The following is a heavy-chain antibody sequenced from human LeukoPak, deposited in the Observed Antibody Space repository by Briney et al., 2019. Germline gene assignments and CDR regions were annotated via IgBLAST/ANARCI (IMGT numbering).Heavy chain of an antibody. CDR2: ISGSGGST. Sequence: GGSLRLSCAASGFTFSSYAMSWVRQAPGKGLEWVSAISGSGGSTYYADSVKGRFTISRDNSKNTLYLQMNSLRAEDTAVYYCAGRLNSGWYSMDVWGQGTTVTVSS. J-gene: IGHJ6*02. CDR1: GFTFSSYA. D-gene: IGHD6-19*01. CDR3: AGRLNSGWYSMDV. V-gene: IGHV3-23*01.